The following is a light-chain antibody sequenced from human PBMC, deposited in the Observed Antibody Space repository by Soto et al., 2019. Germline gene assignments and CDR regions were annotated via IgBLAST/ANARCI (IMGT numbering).Light chain of an antibody. V-gene: IGLV2-14*01. CDR2: DVT. Sequence: QAVLTPPASVSGSPGQSITISCTGTSSDVGGYIYVSWYQQHPGKAPKLMIYDVTSRPSGVSYRFSGSKSGNTASLTISGLQAEDEADYYCRSYTTSSSYVFGTGTKVTVL. CDR3: RSYTTSSSYV. CDR1: SSDVGGYIY. J-gene: IGLJ1*01.